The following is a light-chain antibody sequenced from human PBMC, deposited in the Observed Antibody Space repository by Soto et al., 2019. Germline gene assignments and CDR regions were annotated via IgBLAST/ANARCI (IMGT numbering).Light chain of an antibody. J-gene: IGLJ2*01. CDR1: SSDVGGYNY. CDR2: DVS. CDR3: SSYTSSSTVV. V-gene: IGLV2-14*01. Sequence: QSALTQPASVSVSPGQSITISCTGTSSDVGGYNYVSWYQQHPGKAPKLMIYDVSNRPSGVSNRFSGSKSVNTASLTISGLHAEDEADYCCSSYTSSSTVVFGGGTKLTVL.